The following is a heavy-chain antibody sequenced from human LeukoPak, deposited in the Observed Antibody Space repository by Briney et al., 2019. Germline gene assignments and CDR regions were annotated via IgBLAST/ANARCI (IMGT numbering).Heavy chain of an antibody. CDR2: ISYDGSNK. Sequence: GGSLRLSCAASGFTFSSYAMHWVRQAPGKGLEWVAVISYDGSNKYYADSVKGRFTISRDNSKNTLYLQMNSLRAEDTAVYYCAKGGYCSSTSCYKRFDYWGQGTLVTVSS. V-gene: IGHV3-30-3*01. CDR1: GFTFSSYA. J-gene: IGHJ4*02. D-gene: IGHD2-2*02. CDR3: AKGGYCSSTSCYKRFDY.